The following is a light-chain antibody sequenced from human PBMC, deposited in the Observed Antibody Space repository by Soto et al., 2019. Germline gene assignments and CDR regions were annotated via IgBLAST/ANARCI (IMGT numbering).Light chain of an antibody. CDR3: SSYTSRSTLGV. CDR2: VVT. CDR1: SSDIGGYNS. V-gene: IGLV2-14*03. J-gene: IGLJ2*01. Sequence: QSALTQPASVSGSPGQSITISCTGTSSDIGGYNSVSWYQHHPGKAPKLMIYVVTNRPSGVSNRFSGSKSGNTASLTISGLQAEDEADYYCSSYTSRSTLGVFGGGTQLTVL.